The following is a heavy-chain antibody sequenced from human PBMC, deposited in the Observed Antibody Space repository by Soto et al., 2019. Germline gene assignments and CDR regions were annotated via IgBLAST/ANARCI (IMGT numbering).Heavy chain of an antibody. Sequence: ASVNVSFKASCYTFTMYFIILLRQAPLQWLEWMGWISAYNVNTNYAQKLQGRVTMTTDTSTSTAYMELRSLRSDDTALYYCARFGIAVDGFDDFDIWGQGTLVTVSS. CDR2: ISAYNVNT. CDR1: CYTFTMYF. V-gene: IGHV1-18*01. D-gene: IGHD6-19*01. J-gene: IGHJ3*02. CDR3: ARFGIAVDGFDDFDI.